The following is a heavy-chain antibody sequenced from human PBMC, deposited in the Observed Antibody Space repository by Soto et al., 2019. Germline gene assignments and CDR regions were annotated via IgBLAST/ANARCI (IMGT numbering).Heavy chain of an antibody. CDR1: GGSVSSGSYY. CDR2: IYYSGST. V-gene: IGHV4-61*01. CDR3: ARDRKAMVTFYYYYYGMDV. Sequence: QVQLQESGPGLVKPSETLSLTCTVSGGSVSSGSYYWSWIRQPPGKGLEWIGYIYYSGSTNYNPSLKSRVTISVDTSKNQFSLKLSSVTAADTAVYYCARDRKAMVTFYYYYYGMDVWGQGTTVTVSS. J-gene: IGHJ6*02. D-gene: IGHD5-18*01.